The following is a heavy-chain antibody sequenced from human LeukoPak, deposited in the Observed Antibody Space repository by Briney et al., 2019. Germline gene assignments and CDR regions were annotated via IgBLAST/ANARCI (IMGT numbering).Heavy chain of an antibody. Sequence: GGSLRLSCAASGFTFSSYSMNWVRQAPGKGPEWVSSISSSSSYIYYADSVKGRFTISRDNAKNSLYLQMNSLRAEDTAVYYCAKDMPPGIAAAVTIPYFDYWGQGTLVTVSS. J-gene: IGHJ4*02. CDR2: ISSSSSYI. V-gene: IGHV3-21*01. D-gene: IGHD6-13*01. CDR3: AKDMPPGIAAAVTIPYFDY. CDR1: GFTFSSYS.